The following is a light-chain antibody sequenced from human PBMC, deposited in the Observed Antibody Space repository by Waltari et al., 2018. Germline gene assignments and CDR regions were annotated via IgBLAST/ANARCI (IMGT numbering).Light chain of an antibody. V-gene: IGLV8-61*01. CDR3: VLYMGSGHWV. J-gene: IGLJ3*02. CDR2: RKT. CDR1: SGSVSTSYY. Sequence: QTVVTQEPSFSVSPGGTVTLTCGLSSGSVSTSYYPTGYQQTPGQTARTFIYRKTTSSSGVPVHSSGSILGNKAARPITGAQADDESEYCCVLYMGSGHWVFGGGTKLTVL.